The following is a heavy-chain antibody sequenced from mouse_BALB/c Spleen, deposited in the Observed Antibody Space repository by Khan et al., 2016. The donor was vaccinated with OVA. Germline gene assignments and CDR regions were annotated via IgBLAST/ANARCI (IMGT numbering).Heavy chain of an antibody. V-gene: IGHV1-85*01. D-gene: IGHD4-1*01. CDR1: GYTFTSYD. CDR3: ARGGYWGFAY. J-gene: IGHJ3*01. CDR2: KFPGDGST. Sequence: QVQLQQSGAELVKPGASVKLSCKASGYTFTSYDINWVRQRPEQGLEWIGWKFPGDGSTKYNENFKGKATLTTDKSSSTAYMQLSRLTSEDSGAYFCARGGYWGFAYWGQGTLVTVSA.